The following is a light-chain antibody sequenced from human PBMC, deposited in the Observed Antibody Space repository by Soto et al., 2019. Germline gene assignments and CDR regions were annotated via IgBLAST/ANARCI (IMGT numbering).Light chain of an antibody. CDR3: QSYDSSMTNAV. V-gene: IGLV1-44*01. CDR1: SSNIGRNT. Sequence: QSVLTQPPSASGTPGQRVTISCSGSSSNIGRNTVNWYQQFPGTAPNLLIYNNNERPSGVPDRFSGSKSGTSVSLAITGLRGEDEADYHCQSYDSSMTNAVFGGVTNLTVL. CDR2: NNN. J-gene: IGLJ2*01.